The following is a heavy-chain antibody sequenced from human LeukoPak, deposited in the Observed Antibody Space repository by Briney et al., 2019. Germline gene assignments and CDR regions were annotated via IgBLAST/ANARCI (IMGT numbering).Heavy chain of an antibody. CDR3: GRFHYDSSGYLVPYDS. V-gene: IGHV3-9*01. J-gene: IGHJ4*02. D-gene: IGHD3-22*01. CDR1: GFTFDDYA. Sequence: GGSLRLSCAASGFTFDDYAMHWVRQAPGKGLEWVSGISWNSGSIGYADSVKGRFTISRDNAKNSLYLQMNSLRGEDTAVYSCGRFHYDSSGYLVPYDSWGQGTLVTVSS. CDR2: ISWNSGSI.